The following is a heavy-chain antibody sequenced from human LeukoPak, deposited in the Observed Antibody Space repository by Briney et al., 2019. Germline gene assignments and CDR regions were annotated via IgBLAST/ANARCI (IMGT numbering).Heavy chain of an antibody. CDR1: GGSFSGYY. CDR3: ARGAGYYYDSSGYYY. J-gene: IGHJ4*02. V-gene: IGHV4-34*01. CDR2: INHSGST. Sequence: SETLSLNCAVYGGSFSGYYWSWIRQPPGKGLEWIGEINHSGSTNYNPSLKSRVTISVDTSKNQFSLKLSSVTAADTAVYYCARGAGYYYDSSGYYYWGQGTLVTVSS. D-gene: IGHD3-22*01.